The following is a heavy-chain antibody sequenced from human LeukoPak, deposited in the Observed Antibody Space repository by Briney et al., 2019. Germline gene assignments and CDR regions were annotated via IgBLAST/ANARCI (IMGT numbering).Heavy chain of an antibody. V-gene: IGHV3-74*01. CDR3: ASEGWQVLDY. J-gene: IGHJ4*02. D-gene: IGHD2-15*01. CDR2: IYSDGSAT. CDR1: GFTFSSYW. Sequence: GSLRLSCAASGFTFSSYWMHWVRRAPGKGLVWVSRIYSDGSATNYADSVKGRFTISRDNAKNTLYLQMNNLRVEDTAVYYCASEGWQVLDYWAREPWSPSPQ.